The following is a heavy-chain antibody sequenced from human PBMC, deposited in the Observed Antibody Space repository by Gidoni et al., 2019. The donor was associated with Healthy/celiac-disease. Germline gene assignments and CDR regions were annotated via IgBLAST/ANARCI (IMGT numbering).Heavy chain of an antibody. D-gene: IGHD3-22*01. J-gene: IGHJ1*01. CDR1: GFTFSSYA. CDR2: ISYDGSNK. CDR3: ARDVREKEDSSGYYDEYFQH. Sequence: QVQLVESGGGVVQPGRSLRLSCAASGFTFSSYAMHWVRQAPGKGLEWVAVISYDGSNKYYADSVKGRFTISRDNSKNTLYLQMNSLRAEDTAVYYCARDVREKEDSSGYYDEYFQHWGQGTLVTVSS. V-gene: IGHV3-30-3*01.